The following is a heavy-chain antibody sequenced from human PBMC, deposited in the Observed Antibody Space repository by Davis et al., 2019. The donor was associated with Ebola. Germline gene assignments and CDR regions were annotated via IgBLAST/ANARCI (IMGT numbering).Heavy chain of an antibody. J-gene: IGHJ3*02. CDR1: GFTFRDSW. Sequence: PGGSLRLSCIASGFTFRDSWMAWVRQAPGKGLEWVANINPLRSERDYVDSVRGRFIISRDNAKNSLYLQMNSLRGEDTAVYYCATSKAVELDYSSGYYRHHGALDIWGQGTLVTVSS. V-gene: IGHV3-7*03. CDR3: ATSKAVELDYSSGYYRHHGALDI. CDR2: INPLRSER. D-gene: IGHD3-3*01.